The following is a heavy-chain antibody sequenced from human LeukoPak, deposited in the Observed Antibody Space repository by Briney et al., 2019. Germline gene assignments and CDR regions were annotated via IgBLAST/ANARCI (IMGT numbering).Heavy chain of an antibody. CDR2: MNPNSGNT. CDR1: GYTFTSYD. CDR3: ARGVGWFGELSSYYYYYMDV. V-gene: IGHV1-8*03. D-gene: IGHD3-10*01. J-gene: IGHJ6*03. Sequence: GASVKVSCKASGYTFTSYDINWVRQATGRGLEWMGWMNPNSGNTGYAQKFQGRVTITRNTSISTAYMELSSLRSEDTAVYYCARGVGWFGELSSYYYYYMDVWGKGTTVIVSS.